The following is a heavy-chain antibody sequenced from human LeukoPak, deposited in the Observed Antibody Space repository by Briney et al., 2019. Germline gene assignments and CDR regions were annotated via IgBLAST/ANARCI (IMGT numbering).Heavy chain of an antibody. J-gene: IGHJ4*02. CDR1: GFTFSSYA. V-gene: IGHV3-23*01. CDR3: ARGEGLFDY. CDR2: ISGSGGTT. Sequence: GGSLRLSCAASGFTFSSYAMSWVRQAPGKGLDWVSSISGSGGTTYYAHSVKGRFTISRDNSNNTLYLQLNSLRAEDTAVYYCARGEGLFDYWGQGTLVTVSS.